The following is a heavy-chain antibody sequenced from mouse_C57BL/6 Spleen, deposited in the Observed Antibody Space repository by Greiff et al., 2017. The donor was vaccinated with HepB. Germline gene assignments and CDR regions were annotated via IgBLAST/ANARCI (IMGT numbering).Heavy chain of an antibody. J-gene: IGHJ1*03. D-gene: IGHD1-1*01. V-gene: IGHV5-16*01. CDR3: ARERGPNYYGSSDWYFDV. Sequence: EVQVVESEGGLVQPGSSMKLSCTASGFTFSDYYMAWVRQVPEKGLEWVANINYDGSSTYYLDSLKSRFIISRDNAKNILYLQMSSLKSEDTATYYCARERGPNYYGSSDWYFDVWGTGTTVTVSS. CDR1: GFTFSDYY. CDR2: INYDGSST.